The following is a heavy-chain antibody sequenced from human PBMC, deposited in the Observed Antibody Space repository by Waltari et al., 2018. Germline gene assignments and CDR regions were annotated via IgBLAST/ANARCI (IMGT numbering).Heavy chain of an antibody. CDR2: IYHSGST. CDR1: GGSISSSNW. D-gene: IGHD6-19*01. Sequence: QVQLQESGPGLVKPSGTLSLTCAVSGGSISSSNWWSWVRQPPGKGLEWIGEIYHSGSTNYNPALKSRVTISVDKSKNQCSLKLSSVTAADTAVYYCARAPVSADKAVAYFDYWGQGTLVTVSS. V-gene: IGHV4-4*02. CDR3: ARAPVSADKAVAYFDY. J-gene: IGHJ4*02.